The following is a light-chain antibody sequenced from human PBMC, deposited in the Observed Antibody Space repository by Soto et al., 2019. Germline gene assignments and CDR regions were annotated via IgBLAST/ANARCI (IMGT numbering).Light chain of an antibody. CDR2: RDT. CDR3: QVWDSYTYV. Sequence: SYELTQPLSVSVALGQTARITCGGGNIGSKNVHWYQQRPGQAPVLVIYRDTNRPSGIPERFSGSNSGNTATLTISRAQAGDEADYYGQVWDSYTYVFGTGTKVTGL. J-gene: IGLJ1*01. CDR1: NIGSKN. V-gene: IGLV3-9*01.